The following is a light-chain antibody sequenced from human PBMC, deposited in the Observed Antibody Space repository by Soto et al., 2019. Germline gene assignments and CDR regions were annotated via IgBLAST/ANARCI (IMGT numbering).Light chain of an antibody. Sequence: EVVLTQSPATLSLSPGERATLSCRASQSVYSYLAWYQQKPGQPPRHLISDVSNRATGIPARFSGSGYGTDFTLTISSLEPEDFAVYYCQHRNDWPFTFGGGTKVEIK. CDR3: QHRNDWPFT. CDR1: QSVYSY. V-gene: IGKV3-11*01. J-gene: IGKJ4*01. CDR2: DVS.